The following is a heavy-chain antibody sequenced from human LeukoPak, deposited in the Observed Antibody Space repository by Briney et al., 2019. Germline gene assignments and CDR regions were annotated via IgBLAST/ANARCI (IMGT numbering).Heavy chain of an antibody. V-gene: IGHV3-21*01. J-gene: IGHJ6*03. Sequence: GGSLRLSCAASRFNFSSYSINWVRQAPGKGLEWVSSISSSSTYIYYADSMKGRFTVSKDNSNNTLYVQMNSLRVEDTAVYYCAKDAHPIRYYYYMDVWGKGTPVTISS. D-gene: IGHD3-3*02. CDR3: AKDAHPIRYYYYMDV. CDR1: RFNFSSYS. CDR2: ISSSSTYI.